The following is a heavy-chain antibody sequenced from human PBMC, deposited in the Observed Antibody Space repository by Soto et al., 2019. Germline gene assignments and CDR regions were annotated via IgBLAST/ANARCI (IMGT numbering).Heavy chain of an antibody. V-gene: IGHV4-59*01. D-gene: IGHD1-7*01. CDR1: GASMTNSS. CDR3: ARDRTSFGLHV. CDR2: VSYSGNT. J-gene: IGHJ6*02. Sequence: SETLSLTCTVSGASMTNSSWHWIRQPPGKGLEWVGYVSYSGNTRHNPSLKNRVTISVDSSKNRFYLKLTSVTAADTALYYCARDRTSFGLHVWGQGTKVTVSS.